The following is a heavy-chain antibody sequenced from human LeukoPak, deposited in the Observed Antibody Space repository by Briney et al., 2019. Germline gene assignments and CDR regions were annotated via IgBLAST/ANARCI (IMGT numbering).Heavy chain of an antibody. Sequence: ASVTVSCKASGYTFTSYYMHWVRQAPGQGVEWMGVSNPSGVGTNYAQKFQGRVTMTRDTSTTTVYMELSSLRSEDTAVYYCAREESGGYFDYWGQGTLVTVSS. CDR3: AREESGGYFDY. V-gene: IGHV1-46*01. CDR2: SNPSGVGT. J-gene: IGHJ4*02. CDR1: GYTFTSYY. D-gene: IGHD2-8*02.